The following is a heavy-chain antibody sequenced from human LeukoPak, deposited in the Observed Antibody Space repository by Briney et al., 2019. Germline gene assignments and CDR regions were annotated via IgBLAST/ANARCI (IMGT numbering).Heavy chain of an antibody. D-gene: IGHD3-22*01. CDR3: AKEEVISGNHGVYFDY. CDR2: IRYDGNSN. J-gene: IGHJ4*02. V-gene: IGHV3-30*02. CDR1: GFTFRSYG. Sequence: GGSLRLSCAASGFTFRSYGMHWVRQAPGKGLEWVAFIRYDGNSNYYADSVKGPFTISRDNSRSTLYLQMNSLRAEDTAAYYCAKEEVISGNHGVYFDYWGQGTLVTVSS.